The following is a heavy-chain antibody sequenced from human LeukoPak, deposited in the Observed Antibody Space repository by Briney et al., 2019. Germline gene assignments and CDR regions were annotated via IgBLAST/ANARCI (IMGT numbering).Heavy chain of an antibody. V-gene: IGHV4-4*07. CDR2: IYTSGST. Sequence: PSETLSLTCTVSGGSISSYNWSSIWQPAGKGLERIGRIYTSGSTNYNPSLKSRVTMSVDTSKNQFYLKLSSVTAADTAVYYCARFSYGSSGYYSFDYWGQGTLVTVSS. D-gene: IGHD3-22*01. J-gene: IGHJ4*02. CDR1: GGSISSYN. CDR3: ARFSYGSSGYYSFDY.